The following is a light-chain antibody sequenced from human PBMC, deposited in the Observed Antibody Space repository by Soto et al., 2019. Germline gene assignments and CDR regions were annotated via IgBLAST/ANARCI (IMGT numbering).Light chain of an antibody. CDR2: SNN. Sequence: QSVLTQPPSASGTPGQRVTISCSGSSSNIGSNTVNWYQQLPGTAPKLVIYSNNQRPSGVPDRFSGSKSGTSASLAISGLQSGDEADYYCVAWDDGLNGYVVFGGGTKVTVL. J-gene: IGLJ2*01. CDR1: SSNIGSNT. V-gene: IGLV1-44*01. CDR3: VAWDDGLNGYVV.